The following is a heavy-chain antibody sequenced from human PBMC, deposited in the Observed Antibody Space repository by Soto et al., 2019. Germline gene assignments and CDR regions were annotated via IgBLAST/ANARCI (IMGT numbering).Heavy chain of an antibody. V-gene: IGHV3-30*18. CDR3: ANDVIAAAGTGGMDV. J-gene: IGHJ6*02. CDR1: GFTFSSYG. Sequence: GGSLRLSCAASGFTFSSYGMHWVRQAPGKGLEWVAVIPYDGSNKYYADSVKGRFTISRDNSKNTLYLQMNSLRAEDTAVYYCANDVIAAAGTGGMDVWGQGSTVTVSS. CDR2: IPYDGSNK. D-gene: IGHD6-13*01.